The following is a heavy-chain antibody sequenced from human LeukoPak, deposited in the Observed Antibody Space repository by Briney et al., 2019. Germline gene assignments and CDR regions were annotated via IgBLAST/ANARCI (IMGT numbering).Heavy chain of an antibody. CDR1: GGSFSTYA. V-gene: IGHV1-69*06. D-gene: IGHD2-15*01. CDR2: IIPIFGTA. J-gene: IGHJ4*02. Sequence: ASVKVSCKASGGSFSTYAINWVRQAPGQGPEWMGGIIPIFGTANYAQKFQGRVTITADKSTSTAYMELSSLRSEDTAVYYCAAPKYCSGGSCYYGTLDYWGQGTLVTVSS. CDR3: AAPKYCSGGSCYYGTLDY.